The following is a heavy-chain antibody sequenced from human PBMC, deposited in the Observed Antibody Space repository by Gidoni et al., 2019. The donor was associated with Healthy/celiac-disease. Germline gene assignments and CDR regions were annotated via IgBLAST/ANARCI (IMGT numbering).Heavy chain of an antibody. D-gene: IGHD3-22*01. CDR2: INPSGGST. V-gene: IGHV1-46*01. J-gene: IGHJ6*02. CDR1: GYTFTSYY. Sequence: QVQLVQSGAEVKKPGASVKVSCKASGYTFTSYYMPWVRQAPVQGLEWMGIINPSGGSTSYAQKFQGRVTMTRDTSTSTVYMELSSLRSEDTAVYYCARVADYDSRIYYYGMDVWGQGTTVTVSS. CDR3: ARVADYDSRIYYYGMDV.